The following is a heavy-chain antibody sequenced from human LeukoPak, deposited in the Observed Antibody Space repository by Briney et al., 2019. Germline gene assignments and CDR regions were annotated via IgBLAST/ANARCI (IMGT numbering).Heavy chain of an antibody. CDR1: GYTFTSYY. J-gene: IGHJ6*03. D-gene: IGHD6-13*01. CDR3: AREGERGQQLPGVYYYYYMDV. V-gene: IGHV1-46*01. Sequence: ASVKVSCKASGYTFTSYYMHWVRQAPGQGLEWMGIINPSGGSTSYAQKFQGRVTMTRDTSTSTVYMELSSLRSEDTAVYYCAREGERGQQLPGVYYYYYMDVWGKGTTVTISS. CDR2: INPSGGST.